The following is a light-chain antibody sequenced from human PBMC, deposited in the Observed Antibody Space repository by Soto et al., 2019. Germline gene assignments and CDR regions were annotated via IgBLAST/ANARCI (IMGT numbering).Light chain of an antibody. CDR3: SSFAPSNTWV. CDR2: EVT. V-gene: IGLV2-8*01. Sequence: QSALTQPPSASGSPGQSVTISCTGNSSDVGAYNYVSWYQQHAGKAPKLVIYEVTKRPSGVPDRFSGSKSANTASLTVSGLQAEDEADYYCSSFAPSNTWVFGGGTKVTVL. CDR1: SSDVGAYNY. J-gene: IGLJ3*02.